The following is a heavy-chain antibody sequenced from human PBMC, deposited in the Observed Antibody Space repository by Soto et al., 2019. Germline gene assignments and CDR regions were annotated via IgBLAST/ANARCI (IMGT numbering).Heavy chain of an antibody. CDR3: ARRWGEGRVDY. CDR2: IYYSGST. V-gene: IGHV4-4*02. J-gene: IGHJ4*02. Sequence: QVQLQESGPGLVKPSGTLSLTCAVSGASISSSNWWSWVRQPPGKALEWIGEIYYSGSTNYNPSLKRRVTISVDKSRIQFSLKLSSVTAADTAVYYCARRWGEGRVDYWGQGTLVTVSS. D-gene: IGHD3-10*01. CDR1: GASISSSNW.